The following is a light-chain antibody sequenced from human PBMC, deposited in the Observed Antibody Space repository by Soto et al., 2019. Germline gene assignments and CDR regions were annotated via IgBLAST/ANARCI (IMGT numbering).Light chain of an antibody. CDR3: QHYNYWPYT. J-gene: IGKJ5*01. V-gene: IGKV3-15*01. Sequence: EIVMTQSPATLSLSPGERATLSCRASQTIDNTLAWYQRKPGQAPRLLIYDASTRATGVPARFSGGGSGTDFTLTISSLQSEDFAVYYCQHYNYWPYTFGQGTRLEIK. CDR1: QTIDNT. CDR2: DAS.